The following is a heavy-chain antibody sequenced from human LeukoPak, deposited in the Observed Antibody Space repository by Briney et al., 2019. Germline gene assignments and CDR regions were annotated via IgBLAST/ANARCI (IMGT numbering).Heavy chain of an antibody. CDR1: GFTFSSYW. CDR2: IYRDGSEK. CDR3: ATATAVTPS. V-gene: IGHV3-7*01. J-gene: IGHJ4*02. D-gene: IGHD4-17*01. Sequence: GGSLRLSCAASGFTFSSYWMSWVRQAPGKGLEWVANIYRDGSEKNYVDSVKGRFTISRDNAKNSLYLQMNSLRAEDTAVYYCATATAVTPSWGQGTLVTVSS.